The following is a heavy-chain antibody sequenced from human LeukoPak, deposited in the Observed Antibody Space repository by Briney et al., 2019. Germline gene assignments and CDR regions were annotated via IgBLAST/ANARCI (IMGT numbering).Heavy chain of an antibody. J-gene: IGHJ4*02. CDR2: IYPGDSDT. CDR1: GYSFTSYW. Sequence: GESLKISCKGSGYSFTSYWIGWVRQMPGKGLEWMGIIYPGDSDTRYSPSFQGQVTISADKSISTAYLQWRSLKASDPAMYSCARHELREQLVPCDYWGQGTLVTVSS. V-gene: IGHV5-51*01. D-gene: IGHD6-6*01. CDR3: ARHELREQLVPCDY.